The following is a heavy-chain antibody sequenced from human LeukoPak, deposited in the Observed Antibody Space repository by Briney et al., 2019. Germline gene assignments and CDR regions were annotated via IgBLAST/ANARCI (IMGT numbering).Heavy chain of an antibody. D-gene: IGHD4-17*01. J-gene: IGHJ4*02. Sequence: PSETLSLTCTVSGGSISSYYWSWIRQPPGKGLEWIGYIYYSGSTNYNPSLKSRVTISVDTSKNQFSLKLSSVTAADTAVYYCARVSGDYPFFDYWGQGTLVTVSS. CDR1: GGSISSYY. CDR3: ARVSGDYPFFDY. V-gene: IGHV4-59*12. CDR2: IYYSGST.